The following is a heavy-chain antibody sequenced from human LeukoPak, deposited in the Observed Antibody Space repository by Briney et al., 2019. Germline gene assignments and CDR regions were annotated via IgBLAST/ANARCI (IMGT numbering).Heavy chain of an antibody. V-gene: IGHV3-20*04. D-gene: IGHD6-13*01. Sequence: GGSLRLSCAASGFTFDDYGMSWVRQAPGKGLEWVSGINWNGGSTGYADSVKGRFTISRDNAKNSLYLQMNSLRAEDTALYYCARTTGDSSSWYIWRENGPEYNWFDPWGQGTLVTVSS. CDR3: ARTTGDSSSWYIWRENGPEYNWFDP. CDR2: INWNGGST. J-gene: IGHJ5*02. CDR1: GFTFDDYG.